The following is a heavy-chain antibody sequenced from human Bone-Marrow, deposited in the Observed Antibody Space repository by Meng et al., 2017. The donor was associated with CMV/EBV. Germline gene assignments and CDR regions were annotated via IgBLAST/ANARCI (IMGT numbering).Heavy chain of an antibody. CDR1: GFTFSSYD. CDR3: ARESRAFDI. Sequence: GESLKISCAACGFTFSSYDMHWVRQAPGKGLEWVAVISYDGSNKYYADSVKGRFTISRDNSKNTLYLQMNSLRAEDTAVYYCARESRAFDIWGQGTMVTVSS. J-gene: IGHJ3*02. CDR2: ISYDGSNK. V-gene: IGHV3-30-3*01.